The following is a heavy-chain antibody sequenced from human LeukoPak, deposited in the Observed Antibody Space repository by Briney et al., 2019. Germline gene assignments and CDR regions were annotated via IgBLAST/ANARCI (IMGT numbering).Heavy chain of an antibody. D-gene: IGHD6-13*01. V-gene: IGHV4-34*01. CDR2: INHSGST. CDR3: ARHPLLYSSGWYPVGYYFDY. J-gene: IGHJ4*02. CDR1: GGSFSGYY. Sequence: SETLSLTCAVYGGSFSGYYWSWIRQPPGKGLEWIGEINHSGSTNYNPSLKSRVTISVDTSKNQFSLKLSSVTAADTAVYYCARHPLLYSSGWYPVGYYFDYWGQGTLVTVSS.